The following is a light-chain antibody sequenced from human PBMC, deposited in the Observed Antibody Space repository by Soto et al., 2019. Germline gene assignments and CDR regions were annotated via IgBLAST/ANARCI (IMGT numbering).Light chain of an antibody. CDR1: QSISSW. Sequence: DIQMTQSPSTLSASVGDRVTITCRASQSISSWLAWYQQKPGKAPKLLIYKASSLESGVATRFRGSGSGTEFPLTISSLQPDDVASYYCQQYNRLRTFGQGTKVDIK. J-gene: IGKJ1*01. CDR3: QQYNRLRT. CDR2: KAS. V-gene: IGKV1-5*03.